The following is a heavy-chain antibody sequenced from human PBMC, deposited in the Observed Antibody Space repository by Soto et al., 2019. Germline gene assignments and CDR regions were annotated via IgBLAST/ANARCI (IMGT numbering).Heavy chain of an antibody. J-gene: IGHJ4*02. CDR1: GGSLTSYP. CDR2: IIPIHGTT. Sequence: QMEQSGAEVRKPGSSVKVSCKPSGGSLTSYPMAWVRQAPGQGFEWMGGIIPIHGTTEYAQKFQGRVTITADESPNRATLELTGLKAEDTAVDYCARVWGLVSWGQGTLVTVSS. D-gene: IGHD3-16*01. CDR3: ARVWGLVS. V-gene: IGHV1-69*01.